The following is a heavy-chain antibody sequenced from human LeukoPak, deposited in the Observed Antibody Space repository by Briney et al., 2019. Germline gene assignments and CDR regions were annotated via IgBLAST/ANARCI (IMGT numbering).Heavy chain of an antibody. CDR2: INLSGGDT. J-gene: IGHJ3*02. Sequence: ASVKVSCKASGYTFTSYNMQWVRPAPGQGLEWMGIINLSGGDTGYAQKFQGRVTITRDTSTSTVYMELSSLRSEDTAVYYCAREKIHVFDIWGQGTMVTVSS. CDR3: AREKIHVFDI. CDR1: GYTFTSYN. V-gene: IGHV1-46*01.